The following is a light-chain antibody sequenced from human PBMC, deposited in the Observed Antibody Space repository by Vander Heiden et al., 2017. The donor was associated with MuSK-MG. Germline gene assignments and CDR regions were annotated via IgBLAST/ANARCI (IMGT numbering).Light chain of an antibody. J-gene: IGKJ3*01. CDR2: AAS. Sequence: DLQLTPSPSSLSASVGDRVTITCRASQSISSYLNGYQQKPGKAPKRLIYAASSLQSGVPSRFSGSGSGTDFTLTISSLQPEDFATYYCQQSYSTPSTFGHGTKVDIK. V-gene: IGKV1-39*01. CDR3: QQSYSTPST. CDR1: QSISSY.